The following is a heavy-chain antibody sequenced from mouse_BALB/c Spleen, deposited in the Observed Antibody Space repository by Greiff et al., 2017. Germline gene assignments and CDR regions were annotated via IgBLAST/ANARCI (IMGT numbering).Heavy chain of an antibody. D-gene: IGHD1-1*01. V-gene: IGHV1-69*02. CDR1: GYTFTSYW. CDR3: DRGNYYGSSYPYYYAMDY. Sequence: QVQLQQPGAELVKPGASVKLSCKASGYTFTSYWMHWVKQRPGQGLEWIGEIDPSDSYTNYNQKFKGKATLTVDKSSSTAYMQLSSLTSEDSAVYYCDRGNYYGSSYPYYYAMDYWGQGTAGTVSS. CDR2: IDPSDSYT. J-gene: IGHJ4*01.